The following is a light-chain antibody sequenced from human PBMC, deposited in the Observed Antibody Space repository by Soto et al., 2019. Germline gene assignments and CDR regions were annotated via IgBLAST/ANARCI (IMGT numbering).Light chain of an antibody. V-gene: IGLV2-23*02. J-gene: IGLJ3*02. CDR1: SSDVGSYNL. Sequence: QSALTQPASVSGSPGQSITISCTGTSSDVGSYNLVSWYQQHPGKAPKLMIYEVTKRPSGVSNRFSGSKSGNTASLTISGLQTEDEADYFCCSYAGYTTSWVFGGGTKLTVL. CDR2: EVT. CDR3: CSYAGYTTSWV.